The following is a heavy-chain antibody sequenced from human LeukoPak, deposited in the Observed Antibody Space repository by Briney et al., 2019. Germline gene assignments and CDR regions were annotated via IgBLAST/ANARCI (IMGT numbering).Heavy chain of an antibody. V-gene: IGHV3-23*01. D-gene: IGHD3-3*01. CDR3: AKSRYYDFWSGSSLLDP. J-gene: IGHJ5*02. CDR1: GFTFSSYA. Sequence: GGSLRLSCAASGFTFSSYAMSWVRQAPGKGLEWVSAISGSGGSTYYADSVKGRFTISRDNSKNTLYLQMNSLRAEDTAVYYCAKSRYYDFWSGSSLLDPWGQGTLVTVSS. CDR2: ISGSGGST.